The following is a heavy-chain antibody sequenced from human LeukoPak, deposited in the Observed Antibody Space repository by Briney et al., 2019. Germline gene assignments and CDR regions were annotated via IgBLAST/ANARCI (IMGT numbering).Heavy chain of an antibody. CDR1: EYTFTTYY. D-gene: IGHD6-19*01. CDR2: INPSGGST. Sequence: ASVKVSCEESEYTFTTYYMHWVRQAPGQGLEWMGIINPSGGSTSYAQKFQGRVTMTRDTSTYTVYMELSSLRSEDTAVYYCARGGGGVAGQLCPDYCGQGTLVTVSP. J-gene: IGHJ4*02. CDR3: ARGGGGVAGQLCPDY. V-gene: IGHV1-46*01.